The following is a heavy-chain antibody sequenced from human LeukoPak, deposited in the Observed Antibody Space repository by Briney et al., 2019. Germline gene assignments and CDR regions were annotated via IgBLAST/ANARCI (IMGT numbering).Heavy chain of an antibody. CDR2: IYYSGST. J-gene: IGHJ4*02. CDR3: ASTGLGYCSGGSCYSGVSLFDY. V-gene: IGHV4-59*08. Sequence: SSETLSLTCTVSGGSISSYYWSWIRQPPGKGLEWIGYIYYSGSTNYNPSLKSRVTISVDTSKNQFSLKLSSVTAADTAVYYCASTGLGYCSGGSCYSGVSLFDYWGQGTLVTVSS. CDR1: GGSISSYY. D-gene: IGHD2-15*01.